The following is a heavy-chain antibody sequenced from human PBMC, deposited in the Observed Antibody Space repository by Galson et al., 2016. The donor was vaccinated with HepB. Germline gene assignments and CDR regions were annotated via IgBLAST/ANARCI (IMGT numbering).Heavy chain of an antibody. Sequence: SLRLSCAASGFTFRSYSMNWVRQAPGKGLEWVASISSETFHIYYADSARGRFTCYYADSVKGRFTISRDDAKNSLYLQMNSLRAEDTAVYYCAGDKTLAGTKIDDYWGQGTLVSVSS. CDR3: AGDKTLAGTKIDDY. D-gene: IGHD6-19*01. CDR1: GFTFRSYS. CDR2: ISSETFHI. V-gene: IGHV3-21*01. J-gene: IGHJ4*02.